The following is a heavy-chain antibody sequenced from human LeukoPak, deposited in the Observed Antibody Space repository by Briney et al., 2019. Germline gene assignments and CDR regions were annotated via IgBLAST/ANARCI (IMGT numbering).Heavy chain of an antibody. CDR1: GFTFSSYW. Sequence: GGFLRLSCAASGFTFSSYWMSWVRQAPGKGLEWVANIKQDGIYQYYVHSVKGLFTISRDNAKTSLYLQMNSLRAEDTAVYYCARGYDFWSGYGFDYWGQGTLVTVSS. J-gene: IGHJ4*02. CDR3: ARGYDFWSGYGFDY. D-gene: IGHD3-3*01. CDR2: IKQDGIYQ. V-gene: IGHV3-7*01.